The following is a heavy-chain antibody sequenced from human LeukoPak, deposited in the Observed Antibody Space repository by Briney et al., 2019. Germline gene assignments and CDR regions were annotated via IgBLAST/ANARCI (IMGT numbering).Heavy chain of an antibody. Sequence: SETLSLTCAVYGGSFSGYYWTWIRQPAGKGLEWIGRIYTSGSTNYNPSLKSRVTMSVDTSKNQFSLKLSSVTAADTAVYYCARDRSDSYFDYWGQGTLVTASS. CDR2: IYTSGST. CDR3: ARDRSDSYFDY. D-gene: IGHD3-16*02. V-gene: IGHV4-4*07. CDR1: GGSFSGYY. J-gene: IGHJ4*02.